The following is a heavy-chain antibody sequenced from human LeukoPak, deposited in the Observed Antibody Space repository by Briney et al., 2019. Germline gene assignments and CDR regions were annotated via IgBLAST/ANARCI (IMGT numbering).Heavy chain of an antibody. CDR1: GFTFGHYA. D-gene: IGHD6-19*01. CDR2: IRSKAYGGTT. Sequence: GGSLILSCTASGFTFGHYAMSWVRQAPGKGLEWDGFIRSKAYGGTTEYAASVKGRFTISRDDSKSIAYLQMNSLKTEDTAVYYCTRVGSSGWYGGDYFDYWGQGTLVTVSS. J-gene: IGHJ4*02. V-gene: IGHV3-49*04. CDR3: TRVGSSGWYGGDYFDY.